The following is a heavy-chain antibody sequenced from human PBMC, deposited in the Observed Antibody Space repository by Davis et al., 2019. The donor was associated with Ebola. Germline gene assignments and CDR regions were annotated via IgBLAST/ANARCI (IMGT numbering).Heavy chain of an antibody. D-gene: IGHD3-10*01. CDR1: EFTFSSYE. Sequence: GESLKISCVASEFTFSSYEMNWVRQAPGKGLEWVSYISSSGSTIYYADSVKGRFTISRDNAKKSLYLQMNSLRGEDTAVYYCARDGSEVRGIIFYYYGMDVWGQGTTVTVSS. V-gene: IGHV3-48*03. J-gene: IGHJ6*02. CDR3: ARDGSEVRGIIFYYYGMDV. CDR2: ISSSGSTI.